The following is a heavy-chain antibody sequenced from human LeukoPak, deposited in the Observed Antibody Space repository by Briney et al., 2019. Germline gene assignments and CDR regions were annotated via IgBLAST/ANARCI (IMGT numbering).Heavy chain of an antibody. CDR3: ARERWDYGSGSYNY. Sequence: SVKVSCKASGYTFTGYYMHWVRQAPGQGLEWMGWINPNSGGTNYAQKFQGRVTMTRDTSISTAYMELSRLRSDDTAVYYCARERWDYGSGSYNYWGQGTLVTVSS. CDR1: GYTFTGYY. D-gene: IGHD3-10*01. V-gene: IGHV1-2*02. J-gene: IGHJ4*02. CDR2: INPNSGGT.